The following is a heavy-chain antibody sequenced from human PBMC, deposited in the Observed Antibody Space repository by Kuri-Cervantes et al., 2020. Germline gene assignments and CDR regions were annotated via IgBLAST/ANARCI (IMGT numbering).Heavy chain of an antibody. CDR2: IYYSGST. J-gene: IGHJ1*01. V-gene: IGHV4-61*01. CDR1: GGSVSSGSYY. D-gene: IGHD1-26*01. CDR3: ARGDSGSYFRKSRYFQH. Sequence: SETLSLTCTVSGGSVSSGSYYWSWIRQPPGKGLEWIGYIYYSGSTNYNPSLKSRVTISVDTSKNQFSLKLSSVTAADTAVYYCARGDSGSYFRKSRYFQHWGQGTLVTVSS.